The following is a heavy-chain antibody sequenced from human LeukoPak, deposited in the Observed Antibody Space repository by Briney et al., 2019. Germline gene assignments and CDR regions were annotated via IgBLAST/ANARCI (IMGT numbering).Heavy chain of an antibody. CDR1: GYTFTGYY. CDR3: ARARIAAAGINWFDP. V-gene: IGHV1-2*02. CDR2: INPNSGGT. J-gene: IGHJ5*02. Sequence: ASVKVSCKASGYTFTGYYMHWVRQAPGQGLEWMGWINPNSGGTNYAQKFKGRVTMTRDTSISTAYMELSRLRSDDTAVYYCARARIAAAGINWFDPWGQGTLVTDSS. D-gene: IGHD6-13*01.